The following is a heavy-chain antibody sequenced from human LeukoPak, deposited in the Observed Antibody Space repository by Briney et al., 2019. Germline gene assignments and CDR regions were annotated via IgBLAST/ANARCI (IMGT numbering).Heavy chain of an antibody. V-gene: IGHV4-59*01. J-gene: IGHJ3*02. CDR3: ARHGSTSLHYAFDI. Sequence: PSETLSLTCTVSGGSISSYYWSWIRQPPGKGLEWIAYLYYSGNTNYNPSLKSRLTLSVDTSKNQFSLKLNSVIAADTALYYCARHGSTSLHYAFDIWGQETMVTVSS. CDR1: GGSISSYY. D-gene: IGHD2-2*01. CDR2: LYYSGNT.